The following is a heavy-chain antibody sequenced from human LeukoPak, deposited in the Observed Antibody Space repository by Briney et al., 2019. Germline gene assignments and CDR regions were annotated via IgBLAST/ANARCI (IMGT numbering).Heavy chain of an antibody. V-gene: IGHV3-23*01. CDR3: AKDFRIGYSAHFDY. J-gene: IGHJ4*02. D-gene: IGHD2-21*01. CDR2: IYENGGTT. CDR1: GFTFRSHA. Sequence: GGSLRLSCVGSGFTFRSHAMSWVSQAPEKGLEFVSGIYENGGTTYYADSVKGRFSISRDNSKNTLYLQMDSLRGEDTAVYYCAKDFRIGYSAHFDYWGQGALVTVSS.